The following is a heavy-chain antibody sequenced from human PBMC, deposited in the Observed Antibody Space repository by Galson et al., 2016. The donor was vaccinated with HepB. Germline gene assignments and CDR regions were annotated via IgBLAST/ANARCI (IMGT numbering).Heavy chain of an antibody. V-gene: IGHV3-48*02. J-gene: IGHJ4*02. CDR1: GFTFTYYS. CDR2: ISTVSSTI. Sequence: SLRLSCAASGFTFTYYSMNWVRQAPGKGLEWIAYISTVSSTIHYADSVRGRFTISRDNDKNLLYMQMNSLRDEDTAVYYCAREGTSFGYWGQGTLVSVSS. D-gene: IGHD1-1*01. CDR3: AREGTSFGY.